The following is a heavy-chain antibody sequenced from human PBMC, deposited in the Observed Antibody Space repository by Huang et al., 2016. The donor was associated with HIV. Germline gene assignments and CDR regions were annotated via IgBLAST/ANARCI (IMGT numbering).Heavy chain of an antibody. CDR1: GFTFDDYT. V-gene: IGHV3-43*01. J-gene: IGHJ4*02. Sequence: EVQLVESGGVVVQPGGSLRLSCAASGFTFDDYTMHWVRQAPGKGLEGVSVISWDGGSTSYADSVKGRFTISRDNSKNSLYLQMNNLRTEDTALYYCAKFHGDNEGDYWGQGTLVTVSS. CDR3: AKFHGDNEGDY. CDR2: ISWDGGST. D-gene: IGHD4-17*01.